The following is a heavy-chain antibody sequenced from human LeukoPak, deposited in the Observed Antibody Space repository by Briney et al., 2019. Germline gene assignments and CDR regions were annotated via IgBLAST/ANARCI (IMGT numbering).Heavy chain of an antibody. CDR3: ARASIMTTNGDNVYYYMDV. J-gene: IGHJ6*03. Sequence: ASVKVSCKVSGYTLTELSMHWVRQAPGKGLERMGGFDPEDGETIYAQKFQGRVTMTEDTSTDTAYMELSSLRSEDTAVYYCARASIMTTNGDNVYYYMDVWGTGTTVTVSS. CDR2: FDPEDGET. D-gene: IGHD5-24*01. V-gene: IGHV1-24*01. CDR1: GYTLTELS.